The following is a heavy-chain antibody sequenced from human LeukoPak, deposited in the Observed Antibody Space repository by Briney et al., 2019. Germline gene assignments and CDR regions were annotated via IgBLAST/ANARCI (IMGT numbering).Heavy chain of an antibody. D-gene: IGHD3-22*01. CDR2: IYTSGST. Sequence: PSETLSLTCTVSGGSISSGSYYWSWVRQPAGKGLERIGRIYTSGSTNYNPSLTSRFTISVDTSKNQFSLKLSSVTAADTAVYYCASMSGYYVPYYYYMDVWGKGTTVTVSS. V-gene: IGHV4-61*02. J-gene: IGHJ6*03. CDR1: GGSISSGSYY. CDR3: ASMSGYYVPYYYYMDV.